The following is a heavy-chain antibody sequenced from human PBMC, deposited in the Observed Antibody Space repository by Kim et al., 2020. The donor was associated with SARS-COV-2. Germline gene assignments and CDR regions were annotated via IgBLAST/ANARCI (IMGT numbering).Heavy chain of an antibody. J-gene: IGHJ4*02. D-gene: IGHD3-22*01. CDR2: IYYSGST. CDR1: GGSISSGGYY. Sequence: SETLSLTCTVSGGSISSGGYYWSWIRQHPGKGLEWIGYIYYSGSTYYNPSLKSRVTISVDTSKNQFSLKLSSVTAADTAVYYCARGQGLITMIVVVVGAFDHWGQRPLVTVSS. V-gene: IGHV4-31*03. CDR3: ARGQGLITMIVVVVGAFDH.